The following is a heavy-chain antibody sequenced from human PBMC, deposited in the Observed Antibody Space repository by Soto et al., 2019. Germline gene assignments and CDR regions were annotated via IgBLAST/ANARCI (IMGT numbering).Heavy chain of an antibody. CDR3: ATAGYSGYDSFAVAFDI. J-gene: IGHJ3*02. CDR2: IKSKTDGGTT. D-gene: IGHD5-12*01. V-gene: IGHV3-15*01. Sequence: EVQLVESGGGLVRPGGSLRLSCAASGFTFSKAWMSWVRQAPGMGLEWVGRIKSKTDGGTTNYAGPVKGRFTIYRDDSKNRLYLQMKSLKTEDTAVYYCATAGYSGYDSFAVAFDIWGQGTVVSVSS. CDR1: GFTFSKAW.